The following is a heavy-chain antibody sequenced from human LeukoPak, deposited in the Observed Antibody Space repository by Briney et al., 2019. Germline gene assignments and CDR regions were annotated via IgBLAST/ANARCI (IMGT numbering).Heavy chain of an antibody. CDR2: IWYDGSNK. V-gene: IGHV3-33*01. CDR3: ARGLGDYSLGT. CDR1: GFTFSSYG. Sequence: GGSLRLSCAASGFTFSSYGMHWVRQAPGKGLEWVAVIWYDGSNKYYADSVKGRFTISRDNAKNSLYLQMNSLRAEDTAVYYCARGLGDYSLGTWGQGTLVTVSS. D-gene: IGHD4-17*01. J-gene: IGHJ5*02.